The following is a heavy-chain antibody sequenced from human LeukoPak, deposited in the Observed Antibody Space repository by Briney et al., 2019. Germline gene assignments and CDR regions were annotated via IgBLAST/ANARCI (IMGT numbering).Heavy chain of an antibody. CDR2: INWNGGST. J-gene: IGHJ4*02. CDR3: ARAFKYSMSGYYFDY. CDR1: GFIFDDYG. Sequence: GGSLRLSCAASGFIFDDYGMSWVRQAPGKGLDWVSGINWNGGSTGYADSVKGRFTISRDNAKNSLYLQMSSLRAEDTALYYCARAFKYSMSGYYFDYWGQGTLVTVSS. D-gene: IGHD2-21*01. V-gene: IGHV3-20*04.